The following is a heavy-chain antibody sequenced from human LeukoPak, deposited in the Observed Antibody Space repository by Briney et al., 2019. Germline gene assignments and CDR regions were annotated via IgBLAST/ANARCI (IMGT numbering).Heavy chain of an antibody. V-gene: IGHV1-8*01. J-gene: IGHJ4*02. CDR1: GYTLTSYD. CDR2: MNPNSGRT. D-gene: IGHD4-23*01. Sequence: EASVKVSCKASGYTLTSYDINWVRQATGQGLEWMGWMNPNSGRTGYAQKFQDRITMTRNTSISTAYMELSGLRSDDTAVYYCARETPSRYFDYWGQEALVTVSS. CDR3: ARETPSRYFDY.